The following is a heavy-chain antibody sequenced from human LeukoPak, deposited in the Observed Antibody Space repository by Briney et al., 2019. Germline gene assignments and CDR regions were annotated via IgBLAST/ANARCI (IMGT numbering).Heavy chain of an antibody. D-gene: IGHD5-12*01. CDR3: ARDGEGYSGAFDI. Sequence: PSETLSLTCTVSGGSSSSYYWSWIRQPAGKGLEWIGYIYYSGSTNYNPSLKSRVTISVDTSKNQFSLKLSSVTAADTAVYYCARDGEGYSGAFDIWGQGTMVTVSS. CDR2: IYYSGST. CDR1: GGSSSSYY. V-gene: IGHV4-59*01. J-gene: IGHJ3*02.